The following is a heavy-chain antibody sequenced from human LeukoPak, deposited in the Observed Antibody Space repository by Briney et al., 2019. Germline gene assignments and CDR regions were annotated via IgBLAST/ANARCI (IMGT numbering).Heavy chain of an antibody. CDR2: ISGSGGST. V-gene: IGHV3-23*01. CDR3: AELGITMIGGV. J-gene: IGHJ6*04. Sequence: GGSLRLSCAASGFTFSSYAMSWVRQAPGKGLEWVSAISGSGGSTYYADSLKGRFTISRDNSKNSLYLQMNSLRAEDTAVYYCAELGITMIGGVWGKGTTVTISS. CDR1: GFTFSSYA. D-gene: IGHD3-10*02.